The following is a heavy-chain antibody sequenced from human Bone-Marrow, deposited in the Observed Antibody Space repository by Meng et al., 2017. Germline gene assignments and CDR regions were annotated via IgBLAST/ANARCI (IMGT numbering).Heavy chain of an antibody. CDR3: ARSPFRMVRGVYYYGMDV. V-gene: IGHV1-3*01. J-gene: IGHJ6*01. CDR1: GYTFTSYD. Sequence: ASVKVSCKASGYTFTSYDINWVRQATGQGLEWMGWINAGNGNTKYSQKFRGRVTITRDTSASTAYMELSSLRSEDTAVYYCARSPFRMVRGVYYYGMDVWGQGTTVT. CDR2: INAGNGNT. D-gene: IGHD3-10*01.